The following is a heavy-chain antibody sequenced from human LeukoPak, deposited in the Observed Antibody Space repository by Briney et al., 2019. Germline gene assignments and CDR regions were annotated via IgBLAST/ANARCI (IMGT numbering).Heavy chain of an antibody. D-gene: IGHD2-2*01. Sequence: SETLSLTCTVSGGSISSSSYYWGWIRQPPGKGLEWIGSIYYSGSTYYNPSLKSRVTISVDTSKNQFSLKLSSVTAADTAVYYCARLVVPAYGRYYYMDVWGKGTTVTVSS. V-gene: IGHV4-39*07. CDR3: ARLVVPAYGRYYYMDV. J-gene: IGHJ6*03. CDR1: GGSISSSSYY. CDR2: IYYSGST.